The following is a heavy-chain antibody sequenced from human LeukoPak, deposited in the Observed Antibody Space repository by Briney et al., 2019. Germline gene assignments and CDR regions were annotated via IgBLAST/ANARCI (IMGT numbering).Heavy chain of an antibody. Sequence: PGGSLRLSCAASGFTFSSYSMNWVRQAPGKGLEWVSSISSSSSYIYYADSVKGRFTISRDNAKNSLYLQVNSLRAEDTAVYYCARLVTTADDYWGQGTLVTVSS. J-gene: IGHJ4*02. CDR3: ARLVTTADDY. CDR1: GFTFSSYS. D-gene: IGHD4-17*01. V-gene: IGHV3-21*01. CDR2: ISSSSSYI.